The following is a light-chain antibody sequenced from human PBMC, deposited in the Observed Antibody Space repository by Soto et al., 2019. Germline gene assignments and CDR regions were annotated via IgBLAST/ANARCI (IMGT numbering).Light chain of an antibody. Sequence: EIVMTQSPATLSVSPGERAILSCRASQRISRNLVWYQQKPGQAPRLLIYGASTRATGIAARFSGSGSGTEFTLTIGRLEAEDFAVYYCQQYDTWPRTFGQGTEVEV. CDR1: QRISRN. CDR2: GAS. CDR3: QQYDTWPRT. J-gene: IGKJ1*01. V-gene: IGKV3-15*01.